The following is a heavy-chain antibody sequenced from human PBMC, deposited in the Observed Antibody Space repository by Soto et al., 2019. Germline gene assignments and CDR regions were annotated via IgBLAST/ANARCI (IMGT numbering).Heavy chain of an antibody. V-gene: IGHV4-39*01. CDR1: GDSISTSSSYY. CDR3: ATSQKGYNWNYFDH. D-gene: IGHD1-20*01. Sequence: SETLSLTCPFAGDSISTSSSYYLCWLRQSPGKGPEWIGSVFYTGFTSYNPSLESRVSVSVDTSKNQFSLKVSGVSAADTAVYYCATSQKGYNWNYFDHWGQGALVTVSS. CDR2: VFYTGFT. J-gene: IGHJ4*02.